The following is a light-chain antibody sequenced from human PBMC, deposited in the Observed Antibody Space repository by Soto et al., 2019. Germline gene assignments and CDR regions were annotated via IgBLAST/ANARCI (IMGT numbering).Light chain of an antibody. V-gene: IGKV3-20*01. CDR2: AAS. Sequence: EIVFTQSPATLSLSPGESATLSCKASQSVSSSYLAWYQQKPGQAPRLLIYAASSRATGIPDRFSGSGSGTDFTLTLRRLEPEDFAVYFCHQYGTFPITFGQGTRLEIK. CDR1: QSVSSSY. J-gene: IGKJ5*01. CDR3: HQYGTFPIT.